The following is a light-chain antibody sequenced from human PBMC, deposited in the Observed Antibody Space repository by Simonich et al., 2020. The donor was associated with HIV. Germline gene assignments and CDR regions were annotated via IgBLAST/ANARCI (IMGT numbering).Light chain of an antibody. CDR3: QQYYSTPWT. V-gene: IGKV4-1*01. Sequence: DIVMTQSPDSLAVSLGERATINCKSGQSVLYSSNNKNYLAWYQQKSGQPPKLLIYWASTRESGVPDRFSGSGSGTDFTLTISSLQAEDVAVYYCQQYYSTPWTFGQGTKVEIK. J-gene: IGKJ1*01. CDR2: WAS. CDR1: QSVLYSSNNKNY.